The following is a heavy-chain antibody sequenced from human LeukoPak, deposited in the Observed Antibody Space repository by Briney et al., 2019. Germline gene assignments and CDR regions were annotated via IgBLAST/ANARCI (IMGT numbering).Heavy chain of an antibody. Sequence: GGSLRLSCAASGFTFNSHEMNWVRQAPGKGLEWVSYISSGGATTYYADSVNGRFTISRDNAKNSLNLQMNSLRAEDTAVYYCASPSSGVTGFDYWGQGTLVTVSS. D-gene: IGHD6-19*01. CDR3: ASPSSGVTGFDY. J-gene: IGHJ4*02. V-gene: IGHV3-48*03. CDR1: GFTFNSHE. CDR2: ISSGGATT.